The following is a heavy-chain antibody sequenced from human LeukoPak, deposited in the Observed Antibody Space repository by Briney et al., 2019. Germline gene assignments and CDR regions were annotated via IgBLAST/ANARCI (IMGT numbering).Heavy chain of an antibody. CDR2: ISSSGSTI. V-gene: IGHV3-11*04. CDR1: GFTFSDYY. Sequence: GGSLRLFCAASGFTFSDYYMSWIRQAPGKGLEWVSYISSSGSTIYYADSVKGRFTISRDNAKNSLYLQMNSLRAEDTAVYYCARDSSGWYSRGYYFDYWGQGTLVTVSS. D-gene: IGHD6-19*01. CDR3: ARDSSGWYSRGYYFDY. J-gene: IGHJ4*02.